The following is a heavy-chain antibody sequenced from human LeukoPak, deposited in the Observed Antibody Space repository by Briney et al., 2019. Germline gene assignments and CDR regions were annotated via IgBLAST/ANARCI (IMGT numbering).Heavy chain of an antibody. D-gene: IGHD1-1*01. CDR2: IYSRGST. V-gene: IGHV4-39*02. CDR3: ARGLEWGDGFDI. CDR1: GGSISSSNYY. J-gene: IGHJ3*02. Sequence: SETLSLTCTVSGGSISSSNYYWGWIRQSPGKGLEWIGSIYSRGSTYYNPSLKSRVIVSSDMSKNHFSLKLTSVTAADTAVYYCARGLEWGDGFDIWGQGTTVTVSP.